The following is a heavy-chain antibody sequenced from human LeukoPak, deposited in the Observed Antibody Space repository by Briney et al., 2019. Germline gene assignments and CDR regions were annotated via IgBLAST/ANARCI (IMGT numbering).Heavy chain of an antibody. CDR1: GYSISSIYY. Sequence: SETLTLTCAVSGYSISSIYYWGWIRRPPGKGLEWIGTIDHTGTTYYNPSLKGRVTLSVDTSKNQSSLTLNSVTAADTAFYYCARNGGYGKFDYWGQGTLVTVSS. J-gene: IGHJ4*02. CDR2: IDHTGTT. CDR3: ARNGGYGKFDY. V-gene: IGHV4-38-2*01. D-gene: IGHD1-26*01.